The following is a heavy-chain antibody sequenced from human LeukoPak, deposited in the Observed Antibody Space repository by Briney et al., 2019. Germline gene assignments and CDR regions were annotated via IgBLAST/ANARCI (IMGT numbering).Heavy chain of an antibody. CDR3: AAGLRFGELHYYYGMDV. V-gene: IGHV1-2*06. D-gene: IGHD3-10*01. Sequence: ASVKVSCKASGYTFTGYYMHWVRQAPGQGLEWMGRINPNSGGTNYAQKFQERVTITRDMSTSTAYMELSSLRSEDTAVYYCAAGLRFGELHYYYGMDVWGQGTTVTVSS. CDR1: GYTFTGYY. J-gene: IGHJ6*02. CDR2: INPNSGGT.